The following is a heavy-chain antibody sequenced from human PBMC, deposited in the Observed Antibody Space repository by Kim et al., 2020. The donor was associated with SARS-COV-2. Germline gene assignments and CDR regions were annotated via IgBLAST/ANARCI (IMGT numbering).Heavy chain of an antibody. CDR3: AREEYSGSYYTH. V-gene: IGHV3-53*01. CDR2: IYSGGST. CDR1: GFTVSSNY. Sequence: GGSLRLSCAASGFTVSSNYMSWVRQAPGKGLEWVSVIYSGGSTYYADSVKGRFTISRDNSKNTLYLQMNSLRAEDTAVYYCAREEYSGSYYTHWGQGTLVTVSS. D-gene: IGHD1-26*01. J-gene: IGHJ4*02.